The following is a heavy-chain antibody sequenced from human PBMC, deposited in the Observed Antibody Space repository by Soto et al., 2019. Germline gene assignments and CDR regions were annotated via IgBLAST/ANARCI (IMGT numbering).Heavy chain of an antibody. J-gene: IGHJ6*02. V-gene: IGHV4-59*01. CDR2: IYYSGST. Sequence: SETLSLTCTVSVGSISSYYWRLIRQPPGKGLEWIGYIYYSGSTNYNPSLKSRVTISVDTSKNQFSLKLSSVTAADTAVYYCARVNYCYGMEVSGQGTTVTVSS. CDR1: VGSISSYY. CDR3: ARVNYCYGMEV.